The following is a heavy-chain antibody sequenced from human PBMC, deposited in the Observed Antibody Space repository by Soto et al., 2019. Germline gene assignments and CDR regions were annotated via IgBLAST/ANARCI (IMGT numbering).Heavy chain of an antibody. CDR3: AKEDHNGGNPYVDC. CDR1: GFTFSSYA. V-gene: IGHV3-23*01. Sequence: EMQLLESGGGLAQPGGSLRLSCAASGFTFSSYAMSWVRQAPGKGLEWVSGTFPSGDKTYYTDSVRGRFTISRDNAKNTLDLQMNSLRDEDTAVYYCAKEDHNGGNPYVDCWGQGSLVTVSS. J-gene: IGHJ4*02. CDR2: TFPSGDKT. D-gene: IGHD1-1*01.